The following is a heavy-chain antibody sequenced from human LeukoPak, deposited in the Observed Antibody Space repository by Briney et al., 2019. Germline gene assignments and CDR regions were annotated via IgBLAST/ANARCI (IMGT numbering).Heavy chain of an antibody. D-gene: IGHD3-9*01. J-gene: IGHJ6*02. CDR2: IYYSGST. Sequence: SETLSLTCTVSGGSISSYYWSWIRQPLGKGLEWVGYIYYSGSTNYNPSLKSRVTISVDTSKNQFSLKLSSVTAADTAVYYCARVAGSRPNYDILTGSYYYYYYGMDVWGQGTTVTVSS. V-gene: IGHV4-59*01. CDR1: GGSISSYY. CDR3: ARVAGSRPNYDILTGSYYYYYYGMDV.